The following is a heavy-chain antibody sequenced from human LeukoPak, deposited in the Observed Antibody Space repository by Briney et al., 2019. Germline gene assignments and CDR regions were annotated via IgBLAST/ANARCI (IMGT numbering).Heavy chain of an antibody. CDR3: AREMYYDFWSGYYRRAFDY. J-gene: IGHJ4*02. Sequence: LSLTCAVYGGSFSGYYWSWIRQAPGKGLEWVSYISSSGSTIYYADSVKGRFTISRDNAKNSLYLQMNSLRAEDTAVYYCAREMYYDFWSGYYRRAFDYWGQGTLVTVSS. CDR1: GGSFSGYY. D-gene: IGHD3-3*01. CDR2: ISSSGSTI. V-gene: IGHV3-11*04.